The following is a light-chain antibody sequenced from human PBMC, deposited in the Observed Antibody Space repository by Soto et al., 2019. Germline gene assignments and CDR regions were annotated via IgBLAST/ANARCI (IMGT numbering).Light chain of an antibody. CDR3: YSYAGSYIYYV. CDR2: EVN. Sequence: QSALTQPASVSGSPGQSIAISCTGTSSDVGSYNLVSWYQQHPGKAPRLMIFEVNKRPSGVSDRFSGSKSGNTASLTISGLQADDEADYYCYSYAGSYIYYVFGAGTKLTVL. CDR1: SSDVGSYNL. V-gene: IGLV2-23*02. J-gene: IGLJ1*01.